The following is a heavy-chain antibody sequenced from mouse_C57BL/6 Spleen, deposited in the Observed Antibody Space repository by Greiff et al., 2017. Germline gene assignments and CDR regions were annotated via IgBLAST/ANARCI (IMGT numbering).Heavy chain of an antibody. V-gene: IGHV5-17*01. J-gene: IGHJ3*01. Sequence: DVKLVESGGGLVKPGGSLKLSCAASGFTFSDYGMHWVRQAPEKGLEWVAYISSGSSTIYYADTVKGRFTISRDNAKNTLFLQMTSLRSEDTAMYYCASWYYGSPWFAYWGQGTLVTVSA. CDR1: GFTFSDYG. CDR2: ISSGSSTI. D-gene: IGHD1-1*01. CDR3: ASWYYGSPWFAY.